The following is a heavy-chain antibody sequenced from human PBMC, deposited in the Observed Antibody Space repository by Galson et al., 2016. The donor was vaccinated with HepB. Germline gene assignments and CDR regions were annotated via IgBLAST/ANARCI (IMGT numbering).Heavy chain of an antibody. CDR3: GKDWGSLWESSGKGMDG. CDR1: GFTFDDYT. D-gene: IGHD3-10*01. CDR2: ISWDGLKT. V-gene: IGHV3-43*01. Sequence: SLRLSCAASGFTFDDYTMHWVRQAPGKGLEWVSLISWDGLKTYYADSVKGRFTISRDNRKNSLYLQMDNLRNEDTALYYCGKDWGSLWESSGKGMDGWGQGTTVTVS. J-gene: IGHJ6*02.